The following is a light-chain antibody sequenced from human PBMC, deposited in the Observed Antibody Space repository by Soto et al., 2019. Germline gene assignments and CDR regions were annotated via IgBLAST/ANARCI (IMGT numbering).Light chain of an antibody. Sequence: DIVMTQSPDSLAVSLGERATINCKSSQSVLFRSSNTNYLAWYQQKPGQPPKLLISWASTRESGVPDRFSGSGSGTDCSLTSSGLQAEDGAVYYCQQYYASWTFGQGTKVEIK. J-gene: IGKJ1*01. CDR2: WAS. CDR3: QQYYASWT. V-gene: IGKV4-1*01. CDR1: QSVLFRSSNTNY.